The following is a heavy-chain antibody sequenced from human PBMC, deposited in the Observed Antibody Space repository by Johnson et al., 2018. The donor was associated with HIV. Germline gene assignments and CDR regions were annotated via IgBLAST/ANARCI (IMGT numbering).Heavy chain of an antibody. CDR2: IRYDGNNK. J-gene: IGHJ3*02. Sequence: QVQLVESGGGVVQRGGSLRLSCVASGFTFSSYGMHWVRQAPGKGLEWVAFIRYDGNNKYYVHSVKGRFTISRDNAKNSLYLQMNSLRAEDTAVYYCARDGPWLQSQRDAFDIWGQGTMVTVSS. D-gene: IGHD5-24*01. CDR1: GFTFSSYG. CDR3: ARDGPWLQSQRDAFDI. V-gene: IGHV3-30*02.